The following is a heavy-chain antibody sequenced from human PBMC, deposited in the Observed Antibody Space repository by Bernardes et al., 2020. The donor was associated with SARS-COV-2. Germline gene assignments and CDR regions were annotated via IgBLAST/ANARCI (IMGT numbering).Heavy chain of an antibody. CDR1: GGSISSGGYY. D-gene: IGHD6-13*01. Sequence: SETLSLTCTVSGGSISSGGYYWSWIRQHPGKGLEWIGYIYYSGSTYYNPSLKSRVTISVDTSKNQFSLKLSSVTAADTAVYYCARVRRGYSSSWYYFDYWGQGTLVTVSS. CDR3: ARVRRGYSSSWYYFDY. J-gene: IGHJ4*02. V-gene: IGHV4-31*03. CDR2: IYYSGST.